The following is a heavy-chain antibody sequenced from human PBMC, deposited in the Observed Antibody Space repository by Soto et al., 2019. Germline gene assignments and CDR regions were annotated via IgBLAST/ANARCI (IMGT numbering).Heavy chain of an antibody. J-gene: IGHJ4*02. D-gene: IGHD4-4*01. Sequence: PSESLCLTCTVAFGSISVSNVFWGWVRQPPGKGLEWIGNIDYSGTAYFNPSLGTRVTFPVDTSKNQFSLTLYSVTAADTAGYYCAETTARHLDSWGQGILVTVSS. V-gene: IGHV4-39*01. CDR2: IDYSGTA. CDR1: FGSISVSNVF. CDR3: AETTARHLDS.